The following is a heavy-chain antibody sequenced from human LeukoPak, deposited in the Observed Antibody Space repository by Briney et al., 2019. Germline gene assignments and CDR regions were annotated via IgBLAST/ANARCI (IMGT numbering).Heavy chain of an antibody. D-gene: IGHD6-13*01. CDR2: INHSGST. Sequence: PSETLTLTCAVYGGSFSGYYWSWIRQPPGKGLEWIGEINHSGSTNYNPSLKSRVTISVDTSKNQFSLKLSSVTAADTAVYYCARGAVQIADSSSWYGPRLYYYGMDVWGQGTTVSVSS. CDR1: GGSFSGYY. V-gene: IGHV4-34*01. CDR3: ARGAVQIADSSSWYGPRLYYYGMDV. J-gene: IGHJ6*02.